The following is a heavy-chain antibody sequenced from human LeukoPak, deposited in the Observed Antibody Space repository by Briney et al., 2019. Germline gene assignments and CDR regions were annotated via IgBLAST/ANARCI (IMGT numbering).Heavy chain of an antibody. J-gene: IGHJ4*02. Sequence: GGSLRLSCAASGFTFSSYAMYWVRQAPGRGLEWVSAIPGSGDSTYYADSVKGRFAISRDNSNNMLYLQMNSLRAEDTAVYYCAKVNWCGASCADAWGQGTLVTVSS. CDR3: AKVNWCGASCADA. V-gene: IGHV3-23*01. CDR2: IPGSGDST. CDR1: GFTFSSYA. D-gene: IGHD2-15*01.